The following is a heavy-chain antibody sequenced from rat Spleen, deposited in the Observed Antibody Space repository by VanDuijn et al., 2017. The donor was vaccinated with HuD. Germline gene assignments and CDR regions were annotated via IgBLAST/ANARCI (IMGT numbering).Heavy chain of an antibody. CDR3: TRGGNYDFDY. J-gene: IGHJ2*01. CDR2: ITNTGSRT. CDR1: GFTFNYYW. Sequence: VQLVESGGGFVQPGRSLKLSCAASGFTFNYYWMTWIRQAPGGGLDWVASITNTGSRTYYPDSVKGRFTISRDNANSTLYLQMNSLRTEDTATYYCTRGGNYDFDYWGQGVMVTVSS. D-gene: IGHD1-10*01. V-gene: IGHV5-31*01.